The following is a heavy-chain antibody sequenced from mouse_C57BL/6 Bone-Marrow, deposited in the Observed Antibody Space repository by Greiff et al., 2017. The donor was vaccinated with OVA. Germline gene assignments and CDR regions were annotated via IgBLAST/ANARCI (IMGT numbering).Heavy chain of an antibody. CDR2: IYPRDGST. CDR1: GYTLTSYD. J-gene: IGHJ2*01. D-gene: IGHD1-1*02. V-gene: IGHV1-85*01. CDR3: ARRWGYLDY. Sequence: VKLMESGPELVKPGASVKLSCKASGYTLTSYDINWVKQRPGQGLEWIGCIYPRDGSTKYNEKFKGKATLTVDTSSSTAYMELHSLTSEDSAVYFCARRWGYLDYWGQGTTLTVSS.